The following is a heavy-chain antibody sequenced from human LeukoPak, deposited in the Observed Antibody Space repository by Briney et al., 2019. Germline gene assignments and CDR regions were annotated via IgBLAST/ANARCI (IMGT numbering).Heavy chain of an antibody. D-gene: IGHD5-18*01. J-gene: IGHJ6*02. CDR3: AREHTASYYHYGMDV. CDR2: ISSSGSTI. CDR1: GFTFSSYE. Sequence: GGSLRLSCAASGFTFSSYEMNWVRQAPGKGLEWVSYISSSGSTIYYADSVKGRFTISRDNAKNSLYLQMNSLRAEDTAVYYCAREHTASYYHYGMDVWGQGTTVTVSS. V-gene: IGHV3-48*03.